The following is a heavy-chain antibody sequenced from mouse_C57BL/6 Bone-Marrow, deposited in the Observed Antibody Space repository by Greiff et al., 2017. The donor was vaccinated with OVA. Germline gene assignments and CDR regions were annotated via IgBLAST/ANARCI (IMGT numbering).Heavy chain of an antibody. J-gene: IGHJ1*03. CDR3: ARYGNIYPSWYFDV. V-gene: IGHV1-26*01. D-gene: IGHD1-1*01. Sequence: EVKLQQSGPELVKPGASVKISCKASGYTFTDYYMNWVKQSHGKSLEWIGDINPNNGGTSYNQKFKGKATLTVDKSSSTAYMELRSLTSEDSAVYYCARYGNIYPSWYFDVWGTGTTVTVSS. CDR1: GYTFTDYY. CDR2: INPNNGGT.